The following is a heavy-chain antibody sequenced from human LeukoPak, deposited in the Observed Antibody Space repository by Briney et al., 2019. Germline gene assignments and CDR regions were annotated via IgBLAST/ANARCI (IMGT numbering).Heavy chain of an antibody. J-gene: IGHJ4*02. Sequence: ASVKVSCKASGYTFSRFAMNWVRQAPGHGLEWMGWINTNSGNPTYAQGFAGRFVFSLDTSVNTAYLQISSLKAEDTAVYYCARDSDYYDSSGYYRIGTGYWGQGTLVTVSS. CDR2: INTNSGNP. D-gene: IGHD3-22*01. CDR3: ARDSDYYDSSGYYRIGTGY. CDR1: GYTFSRFA. V-gene: IGHV7-4-1*02.